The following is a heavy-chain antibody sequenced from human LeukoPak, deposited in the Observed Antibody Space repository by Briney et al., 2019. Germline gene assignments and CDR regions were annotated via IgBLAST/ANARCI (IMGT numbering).Heavy chain of an antibody. CDR2: ILYGGTNK. J-gene: IGHJ4*02. Sequence: GGSLTLSCVASGFTFNNYGMHWVRQAPGKGLEWVAVILYGGTNKNYADSVKGRFTISRDNSKNTLYLQMNSLRAEDTAVYYCAKDRGYCSSASCYKPADYWGQGTLLTVSS. V-gene: IGHV3-30*18. D-gene: IGHD2-2*02. CDR3: AKDRGYCSSASCYKPADY. CDR1: GFTFNNYG.